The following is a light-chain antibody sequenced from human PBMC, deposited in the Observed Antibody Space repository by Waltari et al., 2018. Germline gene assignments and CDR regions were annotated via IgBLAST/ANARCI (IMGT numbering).Light chain of an antibody. CDR2: EDT. CDR3: FSTDSTAAHRV. J-gene: IGLJ3*02. V-gene: IGLV3-10*01. Sequence: SYELTQPPSVSVSPGQTARISCSGDALPTKFAYWYQQKSGQAPVLLIYEDTKRPSGIPGRFSGSSSGTVATLTVSGAQVDDEADYYCFSTDSTAAHRVFGGGTKLTVL. CDR1: ALPTKF.